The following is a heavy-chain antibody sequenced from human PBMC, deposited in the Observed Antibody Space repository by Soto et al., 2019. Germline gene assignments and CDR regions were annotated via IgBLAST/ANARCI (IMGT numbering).Heavy chain of an antibody. J-gene: IGHJ4*02. CDR2: ISWNSGNI. V-gene: IGHV3-9*01. D-gene: IGHD5-18*01. CDR1: GLTFSSYA. Sequence: SLRLSCAASGLTFSSYAMNWVRQAPGKGLEWVSAISWNSGNIGYADSVKGRFTTSRDNAKNSLYLQMNSLRPEDTALYYCVRSKGGYSYGTPFDYWGQGTLVTVSS. CDR3: VRSKGGYSYGTPFDY.